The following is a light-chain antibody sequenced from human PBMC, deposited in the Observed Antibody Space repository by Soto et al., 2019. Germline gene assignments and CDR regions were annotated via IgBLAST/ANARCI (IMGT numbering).Light chain of an antibody. CDR1: QSISSW. J-gene: IGKJ1*01. CDR2: DAX. Sequence: GDRSTITCRASQSISSWLACYQQKPGKAPKLLIYDAXXLESGVPXXLSGIVSGTEXTLTIXILQPDDFATYYCQQYNSYRTFGQGTKVXIX. V-gene: IGKV1-5*01. CDR3: QQYNSYRT.